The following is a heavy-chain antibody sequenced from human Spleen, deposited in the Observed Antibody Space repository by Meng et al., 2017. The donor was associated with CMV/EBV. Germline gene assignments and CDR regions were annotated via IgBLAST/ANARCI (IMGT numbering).Heavy chain of an antibody. CDR2: ISAYNGNT. V-gene: IGHV1-18*01. CDR1: GYTFTSYG. Sequence: ASVKVSCKASGYTFTSYGISWVRQAPGQGLEWMGWISAYNGNTNYAQKLQGRVTMTRDTSTSTVYMELSSLRSEDTAVYYCARVGRRQDVVRGLTHYYYYGMDVWGQGTTVTVSS. CDR3: ARVGRRQDVVRGLTHYYYYGMDV. D-gene: IGHD3-10*01. J-gene: IGHJ6*02.